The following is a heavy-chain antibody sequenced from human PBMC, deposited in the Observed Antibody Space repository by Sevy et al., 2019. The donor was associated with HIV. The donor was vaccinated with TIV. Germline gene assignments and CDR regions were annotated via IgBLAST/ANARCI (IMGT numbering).Heavy chain of an antibody. D-gene: IGHD3-10*01. CDR1: GFTVSSNY. CDR3: ARVPFTMVRGVIALGYYGMDV. CDR2: IYSGGST. J-gene: IGHJ6*02. Sequence: GGSLRLSCAASGFTVSSNYMSWVRQAPGKGLEWVSVIYSGGSTYYADSVKARFTISRDNSKNTLYLQMNSLRAEDTAVYYCARVPFTMVRGVIALGYYGMDVWGQGTTVTVSS. V-gene: IGHV3-66*01.